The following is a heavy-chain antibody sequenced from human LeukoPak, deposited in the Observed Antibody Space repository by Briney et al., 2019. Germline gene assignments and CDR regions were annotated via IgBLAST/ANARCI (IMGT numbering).Heavy chain of an antibody. CDR3: ARDGKISPYSGMDV. Sequence: SETLSLTCTVSGGSISYYYWSWIRHPPGKGPEWIGYIYYSGSTDYNPSLKSRVTISIDTSKNQFSLKLTSVTAADTAVYYCARDGKISPYSGMDVWGQGTTVTVSS. J-gene: IGHJ6*02. V-gene: IGHV4-59*01. D-gene: IGHD1-26*01. CDR1: GGSISYYY. CDR2: IYYSGST.